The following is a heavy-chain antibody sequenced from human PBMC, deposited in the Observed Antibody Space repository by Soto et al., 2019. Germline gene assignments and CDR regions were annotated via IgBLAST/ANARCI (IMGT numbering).Heavy chain of an antibody. CDR2: ISYDGSNK. Sequence: LRLSCAASGFTFSSYGMHWVRQAPGKGLEWVAVISYDGSNKYYADSVKGRFTISRDNSKNTLYLQMNSLRAEDTAVYDGGKGRFWVDDWGQGTLVTVSS. V-gene: IGHV3-30*18. CDR1: GFTFSSYG. D-gene: IGHD3-16*01. CDR3: GKGRFWVDD. J-gene: IGHJ4*02.